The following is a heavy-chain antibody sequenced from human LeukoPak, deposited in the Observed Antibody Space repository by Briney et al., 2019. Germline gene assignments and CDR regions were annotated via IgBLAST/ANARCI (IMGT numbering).Heavy chain of an antibody. D-gene: IGHD1-14*01. CDR2: ISYDGSNK. V-gene: IGHV3-30*04. CDR1: GFTFSSYA. CDR3: AKGTPFRNFDY. J-gene: IGHJ4*02. Sequence: GGSLRLSCAASGFTFSSYAMHWVRQAPGKGLEWVAVISYDGSNKYYADSVKGRFTISRDNSKNTLYLQMNSLRAEDTAVFYCAKGTPFRNFDYWGQGTLVTVSS.